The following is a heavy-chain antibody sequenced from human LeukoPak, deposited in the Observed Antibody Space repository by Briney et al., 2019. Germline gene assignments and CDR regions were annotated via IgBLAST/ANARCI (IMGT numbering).Heavy chain of an antibody. CDR2: ISYDGSNK. V-gene: IGHV3-30*04. CDR3: ARDLY. CDR1: GFTFSSYA. Sequence: GGSLRLSCAASGFTFSSYAMHWVRQAPGKGLEWVAVISYDGSNKYYADSVKGRFTISRDNSKNTLYLQMNSLRAEDTAVYYCARDLYWGQGTLVAVSS. J-gene: IGHJ4*02.